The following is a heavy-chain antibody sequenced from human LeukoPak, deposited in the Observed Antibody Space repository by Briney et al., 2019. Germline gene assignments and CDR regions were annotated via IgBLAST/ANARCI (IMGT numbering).Heavy chain of an antibody. CDR1: TFTFSSYG. J-gene: IGHJ4*02. D-gene: IGHD4-17*01. Sequence: GGSLRLSCAASTFTFSSYGMSWVRQAPGKGLEWVSHMKGRFTISRDNSKNTLYLQMNSLRAEDTAVYSCAKEIWPTVTTPGWTYFDYWGQGALVTVSS. CDR3: AKEIWPTVTTPGWTYFDY. V-gene: IGHV3-23*01.